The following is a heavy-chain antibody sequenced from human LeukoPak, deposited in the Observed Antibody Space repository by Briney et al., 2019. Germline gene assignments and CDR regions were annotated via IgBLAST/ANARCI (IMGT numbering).Heavy chain of an antibody. D-gene: IGHD6-13*01. V-gene: IGHV1-24*01. CDR3: ATDLGLAAAGIAHL. J-gene: IGHJ5*02. CDR1: GYTLTELS. CDR2: FDPEDGET. Sequence: GSVKVSCKVSGYTLTELSMHWVRQAPGKGLEWMGGFDPEDGETIYAQKFQGRVTMTEDTSTDTAYMELSSLRSEDTAVYYCATDLGLAAAGIAHLWGQGTLVTVSS.